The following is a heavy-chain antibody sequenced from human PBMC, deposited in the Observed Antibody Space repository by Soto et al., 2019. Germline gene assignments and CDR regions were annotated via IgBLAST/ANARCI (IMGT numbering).Heavy chain of an antibody. V-gene: IGHV5-51*01. D-gene: IGHD3-10*01. CDR3: ARTNGAGSYYNH. CDR2: IYPGDSDP. Sequence: RQMPGKGLEWMGIIYPGDSDPRYSPSFQGQVTISADNSISTAYLQWSSLRASDTAIYYCARTNGAGSYYNHWGQGTLVTVS. J-gene: IGHJ5*02.